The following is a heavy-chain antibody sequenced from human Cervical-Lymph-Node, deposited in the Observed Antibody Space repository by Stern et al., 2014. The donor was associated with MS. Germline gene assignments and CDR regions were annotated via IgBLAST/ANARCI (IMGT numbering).Heavy chain of an antibody. D-gene: IGHD1-1*01. CDR2: ITNVGSP. Sequence: EVQLVESGGGVIQPGGSLRLSCTASGFTVSRDYMTWVRQAPGKGLEWVSLITNVGSPLYTDSVKGRFTISRDDSKNTVYLHMTSLRAEDTAMYYCARDTSSPERSDWWGQGTLVTVSS. CDR1: GFTVSRDY. J-gene: IGHJ4*02. CDR3: ARDTSSPERSDW. V-gene: IGHV3-53*01.